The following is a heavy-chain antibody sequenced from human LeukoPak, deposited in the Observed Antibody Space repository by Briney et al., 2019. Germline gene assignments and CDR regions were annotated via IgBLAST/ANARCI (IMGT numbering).Heavy chain of an antibody. J-gene: IGHJ4*02. CDR1: GGSISSYY. CDR2: IYYSGST. D-gene: IGHD3-22*01. V-gene: IGHV4-59*01. CDR3: ARQMGVPYYDSSGYIFDY. Sequence: TSETLSLTCTVSGGSISSYYWSWIRQPPGKGLEWIGYIYYSGSTNYDPSLKSRVTISVDTSKNQFSLKLSSVTAADTAVYYCARQMGVPYYDSSGYIFDYWGQGTLVTVSS.